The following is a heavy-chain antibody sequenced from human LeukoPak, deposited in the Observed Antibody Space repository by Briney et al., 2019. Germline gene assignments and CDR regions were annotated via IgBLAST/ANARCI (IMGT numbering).Heavy chain of an antibody. CDR1: GYTFTSYH. Sequence: GASVKVSCKASGYTFTSYHMHWVRQAPGQGLEWMGIINPSGGTTNYAQKFRGRVTMTRDMSTSTVYMELSSLRSEDTAVYYCARQGYGGHSRGAADYWGQGTLVTVSS. CDR3: ARQGYGGHSRGAADY. V-gene: IGHV1-46*01. D-gene: IGHD4-23*01. CDR2: INPSGGTT. J-gene: IGHJ4*02.